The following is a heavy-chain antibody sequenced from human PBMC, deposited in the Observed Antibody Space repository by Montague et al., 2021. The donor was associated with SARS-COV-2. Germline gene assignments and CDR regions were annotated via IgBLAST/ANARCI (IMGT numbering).Heavy chain of an antibody. D-gene: IGHD3-10*01. V-gene: IGHV4-4*02. Sequence: SETLSLTCAVSGRSISSSNWWSWVRQPPGKCLQWIGEIDHSGSTNYNPSLKSRVTISVDKAKNQISLKLSSVTAADTAVYYCASRGAGWLGSDPERFAYWGQGTLVTVSS. CDR2: IDHSGST. CDR3: ASRGAGWLGSDPERFAY. J-gene: IGHJ4*02. CDR1: GRSISSSNW.